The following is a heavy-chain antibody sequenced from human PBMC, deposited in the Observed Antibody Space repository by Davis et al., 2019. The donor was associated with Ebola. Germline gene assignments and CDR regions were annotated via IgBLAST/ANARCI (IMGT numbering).Heavy chain of an antibody. CDR2: IYYSGST. CDR3: ARREYSSSYFDY. J-gene: IGHJ4*02. V-gene: IGHV4-59*11. D-gene: IGHD6-13*01. Sequence: MPSETLSLTCTVSGTSISSHYWSWIRQPPGKGLEWIGYIYYSGSTNYNPSLKRRVTISVDTSKNHFSLKLSSVAAADTAVYYCARREYSSSYFDYWGQGTLVTVSS. CDR1: GTSISSHY.